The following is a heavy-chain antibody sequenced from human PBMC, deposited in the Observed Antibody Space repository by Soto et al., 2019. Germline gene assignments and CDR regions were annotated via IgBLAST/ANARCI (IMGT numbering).Heavy chain of an antibody. D-gene: IGHD5-18*01. CDR3: GRGAWTAYYMDV. CDR2: INVDGRSK. J-gene: IGHJ6*03. V-gene: IGHV3-74*01. CDR1: GFIITNYW. Sequence: EEQLMESGGGLVEPGGSLRLSCTASGFIITNYWLHCIRQAPGKGLVWVSRINVDGRSKNYGGVAKGRFTISRDNAKNTVYLQTNNPGVEDTAVYYCGRGAWTAYYMDVWGRGTTVTVSS.